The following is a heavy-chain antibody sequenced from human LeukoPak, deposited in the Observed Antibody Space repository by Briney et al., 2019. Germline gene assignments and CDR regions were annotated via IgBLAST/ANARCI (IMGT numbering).Heavy chain of an antibody. J-gene: IGHJ4*02. D-gene: IGHD2-2*02. CDR2: ISWNSGSI. Sequence: SLRLSCAASGFTFDDYAMHWVRQAPGKGPEWVSGISWNSGSIGYADSVKGRFTISRDNAKNPLYLQMNSLRAEDTALYYCAKDMYGRYCSSTSCYTSFDYWGQGTLVTVSS. V-gene: IGHV3-9*01. CDR3: AKDMYGRYCSSTSCYTSFDY. CDR1: GFTFDDYA.